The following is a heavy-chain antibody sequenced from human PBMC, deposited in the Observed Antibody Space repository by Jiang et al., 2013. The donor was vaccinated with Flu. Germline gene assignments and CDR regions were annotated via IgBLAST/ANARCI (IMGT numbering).Heavy chain of an antibody. CDR3: AILWGSYDY. Sequence: SGSGLVKPSETLSLTCTVSGGSISSYYWSWIRQPPGKGLEWIGYIYYSGSTNYNPSLKSRVTISVDTSKNQFSLKLSSVTAADTAVYYRAILWGSYDYWGQGTLVTVSS. D-gene: IGHD3-16*01. CDR2: IYYSGST. J-gene: IGHJ4*02. CDR1: GGSISSYY. V-gene: IGHV4-59*01.